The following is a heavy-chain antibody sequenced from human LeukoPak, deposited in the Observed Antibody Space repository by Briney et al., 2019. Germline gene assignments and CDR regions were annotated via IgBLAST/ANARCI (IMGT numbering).Heavy chain of an antibody. CDR2: ITTTGDRI. J-gene: IGHJ3*02. V-gene: IGHV3-23*01. CDR3: AKGARGDAFDI. Sequence: GGSLRLSCIASGFSFSRYEMNWVRQAPGKGLEWIAYITTTGDRIQYADSVKGRFTISRDNSKNTLYLQMNSLRAEDTAVYYCAKGARGDAFDIWGQGTMVTVSS. CDR1: GFSFSRYE.